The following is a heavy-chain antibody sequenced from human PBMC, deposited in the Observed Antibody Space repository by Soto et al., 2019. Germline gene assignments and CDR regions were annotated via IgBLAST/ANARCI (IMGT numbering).Heavy chain of an antibody. V-gene: IGHV3-7*01. D-gene: IGHD2-2*01. CDR1: GFTFSSNW. CDR2: IKHDGSET. Sequence: EVQLVESGGGLVQPGGSLRLSCSAPGFTFSSNWMSWVRQAPGEGLEWVANIKHDGSETYYVDSVKGRFTISRDNAKNSLYLQMNSLTVEDTAVYYCVRTGPYCTATTCFVGYMDVWGKGTTVTVSS. J-gene: IGHJ6*03. CDR3: VRTGPYCTATTCFVGYMDV.